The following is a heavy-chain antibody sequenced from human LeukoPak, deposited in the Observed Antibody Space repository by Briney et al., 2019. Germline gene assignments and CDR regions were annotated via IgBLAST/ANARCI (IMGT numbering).Heavy chain of an antibody. V-gene: IGHV3-30*18. CDR3: AKDHYDFWSGYLGY. CDR2: ISYDGSNK. CDR1: GFTFSSYG. J-gene: IGHJ4*02. Sequence: GGSLRLSCAASGFTFSSYGMHWVRQAPGKGLEWVAVISYDGSNKYYADSVKGRFTISRDNSKNTLYLQMNSLRAEDTAVYYCAKDHYDFWSGYLGYWGQGTLVTVSS. D-gene: IGHD3-3*01.